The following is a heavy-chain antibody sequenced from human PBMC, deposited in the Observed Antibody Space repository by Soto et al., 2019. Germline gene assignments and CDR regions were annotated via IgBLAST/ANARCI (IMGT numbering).Heavy chain of an antibody. D-gene: IGHD3-22*01. V-gene: IGHV1-69*06. J-gene: IGHJ3*02. CDR1: GGTFSSYA. CDR3: ARYYDNTANAFDI. Sequence: GASVKVSCKASGGTFSSYAISWVRLAPGQGLEWMGGIIPIFGTANYAQKFQGRVTITADKSTSTAYMELSSLRSEDTAVYYCARYYDNTANAFDIWGQGTMVTVSS. CDR2: IIPIFGTA.